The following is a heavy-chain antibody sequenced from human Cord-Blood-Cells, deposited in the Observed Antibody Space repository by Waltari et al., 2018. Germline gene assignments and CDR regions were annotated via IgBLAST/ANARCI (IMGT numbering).Heavy chain of an antibody. J-gene: IGHJ4*02. CDR3: AKGITMIVVVTPFDY. CDR1: GFTFSSYG. V-gene: IGHV3-30*18. CDR2: ISYDGSNK. D-gene: IGHD3-22*01. Sequence: QVQLEESGGGVVQPGRSLRLSCAASGFTFSSYGMHWVRQAPGKGLEWVAVISYDGSNKYYADSVKGRFTISRDNSKNTLYLQMNSLRAEDTAVYYCAKGITMIVVVTPFDYWGQGTLVTVSS.